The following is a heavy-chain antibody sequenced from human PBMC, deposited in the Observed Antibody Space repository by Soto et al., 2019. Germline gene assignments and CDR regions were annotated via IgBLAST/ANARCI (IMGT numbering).Heavy chain of an antibody. Sequence: ASVKVSCKASGYTFTSYGISWVRQAPGQGLEWMGWISAYNGNTNYAQKLRGRVTMTTDTSTSTAYMELRSLRSDDTAVYYCARSKTYYYDSSGYSSPFFDPWGQGTLVTVSS. D-gene: IGHD3-22*01. V-gene: IGHV1-18*01. J-gene: IGHJ5*02. CDR1: GYTFTSYG. CDR3: ARSKTYYYDSSGYSSPFFDP. CDR2: ISAYNGNT.